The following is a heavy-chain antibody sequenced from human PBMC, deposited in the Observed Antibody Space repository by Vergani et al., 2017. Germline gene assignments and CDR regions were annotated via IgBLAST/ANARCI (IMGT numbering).Heavy chain of an antibody. CDR1: GFTFSSHA. J-gene: IGHJ5*01. D-gene: IGHD1-1*01. CDR2: INTNGDYT. V-gene: IGHV3-23*01. CDR3: AKGGWNYWFDS. Sequence: EMQLLQSEGAVVQPGGSLRLSCVASGFTFSSHAMSWVRQGHGQGLEWVSSINTNGDYTRYGDSVKGRFTISRDNSKSTLYLQMNSLRAEDTAIYYCAKGGWNYWFDSWGQGTLVIVS.